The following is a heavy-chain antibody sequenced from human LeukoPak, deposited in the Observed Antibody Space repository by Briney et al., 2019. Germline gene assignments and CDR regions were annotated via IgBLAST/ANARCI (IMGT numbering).Heavy chain of an antibody. Sequence: SETLSLTCTVSGDSFSSYYWSCIRQPPGKGLEWIGYIYYSGTTSYNPSLKSRVTISLDTSKNQFSLKLSSVTAADTAVYYCARGANWGSPDYWGQGTLVTVSS. V-gene: IGHV4-59*01. CDR1: GDSFSSYY. J-gene: IGHJ4*02. CDR3: ARGANWGSPDY. D-gene: IGHD7-27*01. CDR2: IYYSGTT.